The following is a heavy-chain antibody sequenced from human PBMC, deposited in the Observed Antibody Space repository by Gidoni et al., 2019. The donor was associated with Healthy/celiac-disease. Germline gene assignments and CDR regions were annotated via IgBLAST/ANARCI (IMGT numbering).Heavy chain of an antibody. CDR1: GFTFSSYA. CDR3: AKEYCSSTSCYRDYYGMDV. Sequence: EVQLVESGGGLVQPGGSLRLPCAASGFTFSSYAMSWVRQAPGKGLAWVSAISGSGGSTYYADSVKGRFTISRDNSKNTLYLQMNSLRAEDTAVYYCAKEYCSSTSCYRDYYGMDVWGQGTTVTVSS. CDR2: ISGSGGST. D-gene: IGHD2-2*01. V-gene: IGHV3-23*04. J-gene: IGHJ6*02.